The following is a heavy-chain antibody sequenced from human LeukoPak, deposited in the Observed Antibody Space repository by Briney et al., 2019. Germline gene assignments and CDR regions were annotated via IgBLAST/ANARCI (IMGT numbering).Heavy chain of an antibody. J-gene: IGHJ4*02. Sequence: QTLSLTCAISGDSVSSNSAAWNWIRQSPSRGLEWLGRTYYRSKWYNDYAVSVKSRISINPDTSKNQFSLQLNSVTPEDTAVYYCAREGLLWFGEFPYYFDYWGQGTLVTVSS. CDR1: GDSVSSNSAA. V-gene: IGHV6-1*01. CDR3: AREGLLWFGEFPYYFDY. D-gene: IGHD3-10*01. CDR2: TYYRSKWYN.